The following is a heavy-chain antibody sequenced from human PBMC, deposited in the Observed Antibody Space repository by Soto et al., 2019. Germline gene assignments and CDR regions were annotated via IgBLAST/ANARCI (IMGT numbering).Heavy chain of an antibody. V-gene: IGHV1-69*13. CDR2: IIPVFVTA. Sequence: AVKCYFNASVCTFSTYTISWLRQAPGQGLDWMGGIIPVFVTANYAQKFQGRVTITADESKSTAYMALSRLRSEDTAVYYCARDAHYDSSADQYWGEINLVTVSS. CDR1: VCTFSTYT. D-gene: IGHD3-22*01. CDR3: ARDAHYDSSADQY. J-gene: IGHJ4*02.